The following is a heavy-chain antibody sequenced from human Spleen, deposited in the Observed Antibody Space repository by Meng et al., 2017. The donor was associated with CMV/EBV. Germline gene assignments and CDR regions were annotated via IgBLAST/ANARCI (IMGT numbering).Heavy chain of an antibody. CDR2: INPNSGGT. D-gene: IGHD6-19*01. Sequence: ASVKVSCKASGYTFTGYSMHWVRQAPGQGLEWMGWINPNSGGTNYAQKFQGRVTMTRDTSISTAYMELSRLRSDDTAVYYCAREKRDLAVAATGYYYHGLDVWGQGTTVTVSS. CDR1: GYTFTGYS. V-gene: IGHV1-2*02. CDR3: AREKRDLAVAATGYYYHGLDV. J-gene: IGHJ6*02.